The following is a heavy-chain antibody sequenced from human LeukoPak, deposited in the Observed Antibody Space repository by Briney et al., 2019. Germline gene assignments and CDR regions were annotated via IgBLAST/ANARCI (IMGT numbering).Heavy chain of an antibody. CDR3: ATDYYGSGSYFDYFDY. CDR1: GYTLTELS. CDR2: FDPEDGET. V-gene: IGHV1-24*01. J-gene: IGHJ4*02. Sequence: ASVKVSCKVSGYTLTELSMHWVRQAPGKGLEWMGGFDPEDGETIYAQKFQGRVTMTEDTSTDTAYMELSSLRSEDTAVYYCATDYYGSGSYFDYFDYWGQGTLVTVSS. D-gene: IGHD3-10*01.